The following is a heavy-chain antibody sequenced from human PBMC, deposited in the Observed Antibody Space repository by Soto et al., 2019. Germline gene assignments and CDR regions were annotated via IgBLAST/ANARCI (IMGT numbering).Heavy chain of an antibody. V-gene: IGHV4-59*01. Sequence: SETLSLTCTVSGGSISSYYWSWIRQPPGKGLEWIGYNYYSGSTNYNPSPTRRVTISVDTSKNQFSLKLSSVTAADTAVYYCARATYGAKGPFDYWGQGTLVTVSS. CDR3: ARATYGAKGPFDY. CDR1: GGSISSYY. D-gene: IGHD3-16*01. J-gene: IGHJ4*02. CDR2: NYYSGST.